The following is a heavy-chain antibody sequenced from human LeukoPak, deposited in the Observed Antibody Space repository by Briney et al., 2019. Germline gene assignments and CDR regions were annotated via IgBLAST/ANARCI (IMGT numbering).Heavy chain of an antibody. J-gene: IGHJ6*03. CDR3: AKDVGGTNFHYMDV. CDR1: GFSFSSFA. V-gene: IGHV3-23*01. CDR2: ISGSGEST. Sequence: GGSLRLSCSASGFSFSSFAMSWVRQAPGKGLEWVSAISGSGESTYYEDSVKGRFTISRDNSKNTVDVQMNSLRAEDTAVYYCAKDVGGTNFHYMDVWGKGTTVIVSS. D-gene: IGHD1-26*01.